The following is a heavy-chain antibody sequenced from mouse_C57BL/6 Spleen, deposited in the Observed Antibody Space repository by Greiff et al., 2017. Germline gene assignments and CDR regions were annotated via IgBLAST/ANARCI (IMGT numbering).Heavy chain of an antibody. V-gene: IGHV1-15*01. CDR1: GYTFTDYE. J-gene: IGHJ3*01. CDR2: IDSETGGT. Sequence: VQLKESGAELVRPGASVTLSCKASGYTFTDYEMHWVKQTPVHGLEWIGAIDSETGGTAYNQKFKGKAILTADKSTSTAYMELRSLTYEDSAVYYCTRPSPYGWFAYWGQGTLVTVSA. CDR3: TRPSPYGWFAY. D-gene: IGHD1-1*02.